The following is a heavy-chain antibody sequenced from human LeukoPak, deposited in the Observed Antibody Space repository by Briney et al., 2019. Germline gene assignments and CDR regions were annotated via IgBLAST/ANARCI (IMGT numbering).Heavy chain of an antibody. V-gene: IGHV3-30*18. CDR2: ISYDGSNK. J-gene: IGHJ6*02. CDR3: AKDWESIVVVVAATHYGMDV. Sequence: GGSLRLSCAASGFTFSSYGMHWVRQAPGKGLEWVAVISYDGSNKYYADSVKGRFTISRDNSKNTLYLQMNSLRAEDTAVYYCAKDWESIVVVVAATHYGMDVWGQGTTVTVSS. D-gene: IGHD2-15*01. CDR1: GFTFSSYG.